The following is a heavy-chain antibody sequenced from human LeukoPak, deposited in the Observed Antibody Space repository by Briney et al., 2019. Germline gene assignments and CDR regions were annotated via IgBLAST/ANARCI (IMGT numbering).Heavy chain of an antibody. J-gene: IGHJ4*02. CDR2: IKQDGSEK. D-gene: IGHD3-3*01. CDR3: ARDYGGITIFGVVIMTRYFDY. CDR1: GFTFSSYW. Sequence: GGSLRLSCAASGFTFSSYWMSWVRQAPGKGLEWVSNIKQDGSEKYYVDSVKGRFTISRDNAKNSLYLQMNSLRAEDTAVYYCARDYGGITIFGVVIMTRYFDYWGQGTLVTVSS. V-gene: IGHV3-7*05.